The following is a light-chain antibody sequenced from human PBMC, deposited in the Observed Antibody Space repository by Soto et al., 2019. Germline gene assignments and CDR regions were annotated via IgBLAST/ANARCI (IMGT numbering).Light chain of an antibody. CDR1: QSVSSSY. CDR3: QQYGSSPRT. Sequence: EIVLTQSPGTLSLSPGERATLSCRASQSVSSSYLAWYQQKPGQAPRLLIYGASSRATGIPDRFSGSGSGTDFTLTISRLEPEDFPVYYCQQYGSSPRTFGQGTKVDIK. J-gene: IGKJ1*01. CDR2: GAS. V-gene: IGKV3-20*01.